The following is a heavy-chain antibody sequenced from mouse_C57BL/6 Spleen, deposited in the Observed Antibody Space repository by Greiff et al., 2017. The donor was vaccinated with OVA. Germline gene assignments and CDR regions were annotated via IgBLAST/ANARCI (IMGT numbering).Heavy chain of an antibody. V-gene: IGHV5-4*01. CDR2: ISDGASYT. CDR3: ARDLGNGAY. J-gene: IGHJ3*01. CDR1: GFTFSSYA. D-gene: IGHD2-1*01. Sequence: EVQLVESGGGLVKPGGSLKLSCAASGFTFSSYAMSWVRQTPEKRLEWVATISDGASYTYYPDNVKGRFTISRDNAKNNLYLQMSHLKSEDTAMYYCARDLGNGAYWGQGTLVTVSA.